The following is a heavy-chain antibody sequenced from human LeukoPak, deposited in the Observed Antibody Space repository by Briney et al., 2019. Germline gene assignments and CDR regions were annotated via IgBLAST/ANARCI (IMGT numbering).Heavy chain of an antibody. CDR1: GGSFSDYY. D-gene: IGHD2-2*01. Sequence: SETLSLTCGIYGGSFSDYYWSWIRQPPGKGLEWIGEISHSGSTKYNPSLKSRVIISVGTSKNQFSLKVRSVTAADTAVYYCAASSTWGSGWFDPWGQGTPVTVSS. CDR2: ISHSGST. J-gene: IGHJ5*02. CDR3: AASSTWGSGWFDP. V-gene: IGHV4-34*01.